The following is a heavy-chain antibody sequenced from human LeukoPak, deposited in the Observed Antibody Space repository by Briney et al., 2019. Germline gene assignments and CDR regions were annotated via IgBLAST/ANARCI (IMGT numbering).Heavy chain of an antibody. V-gene: IGHV7-4-1*02. D-gene: IGHD4-11*01. CDR1: GYSFTAYA. J-gene: IGHJ1*01. CDR2: INMGTGNP. Sequence: ASVKVSCKASGYSFTAYAMNWLRQAPGQRLEWMGWINMGTGNPTYAQGFTGRFVFSLDTSVSTAYLQINNLEAEDTAVYYCVRDNVVGGATTFGLWGQGALVTVS. CDR3: VRDNVVGGATTFGL.